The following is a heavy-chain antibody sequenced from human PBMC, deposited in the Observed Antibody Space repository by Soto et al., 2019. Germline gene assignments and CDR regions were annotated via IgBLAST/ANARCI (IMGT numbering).Heavy chain of an antibody. Sequence: SETLSLTCTVSGGSISSGGYYWSWIRQHPGKGLEWIGYIYYSGSTYYNPSLKSRVTISVDTSKNQFSLKLSSVTAADTAVYYCASRRGRFYDSSARTTYFDYWGQGTLVTVSS. CDR3: ASRRGRFYDSSARTTYFDY. V-gene: IGHV4-31*03. CDR1: GGSISSGGYY. D-gene: IGHD3-22*01. CDR2: IYYSGST. J-gene: IGHJ4*02.